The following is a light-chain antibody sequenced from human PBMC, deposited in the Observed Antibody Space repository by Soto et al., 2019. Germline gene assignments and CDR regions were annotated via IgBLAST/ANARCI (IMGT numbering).Light chain of an antibody. CDR3: QQYGSSPHT. CDR2: VAS. CDR1: QSVNSNY. V-gene: IGKV3-20*01. J-gene: IGKJ2*01. Sequence: EIVLTQSPGTLSLSPGERATLSCRASQSVNSNYIAWYQQKAGQAPRLLIYVASGRAAGIPDRFSGSGSGTDFTLTISRLEPEDFAVYYCQQYGSSPHTFGQGTK.